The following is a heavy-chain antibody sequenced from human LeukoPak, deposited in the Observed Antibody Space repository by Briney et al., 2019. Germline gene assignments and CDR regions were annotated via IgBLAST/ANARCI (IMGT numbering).Heavy chain of an antibody. CDR1: GFTFDDYA. V-gene: IGHV3-43D*03. D-gene: IGHD2-21*02. CDR3: AKGDSGHDPSIHPPGAFDY. CDR2: TNWDGNTT. Sequence: PGGSLRLSCIASGFTFDDYAMHWVRQAPGKGLERVCLTNWDGNTTFCADSVKGRFTISRDNIKSSLFLQMNSLRPEDSALYYCAKGDSGHDPSIHPPGAFDYWGQGTLVTVSS. J-gene: IGHJ4*02.